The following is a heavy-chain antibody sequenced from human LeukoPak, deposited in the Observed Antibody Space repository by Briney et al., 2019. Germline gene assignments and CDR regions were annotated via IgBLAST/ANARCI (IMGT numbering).Heavy chain of an antibody. D-gene: IGHD6-6*01. V-gene: IGHV1-69*04. CDR1: GGTFSSYA. J-gene: IGHJ3*02. CDR2: IIPIFGIA. Sequence: GASVKVSCKASGGTFSSYAISWVRQAPGQGLEWMGRIIPIFGIANYAQKFQGRVTITADKSTSTAYMELSSLRSEDTAVYYCAIPARGYSSSHDAFDIWGQGTMVTVSS. CDR3: AIPARGYSSSHDAFDI.